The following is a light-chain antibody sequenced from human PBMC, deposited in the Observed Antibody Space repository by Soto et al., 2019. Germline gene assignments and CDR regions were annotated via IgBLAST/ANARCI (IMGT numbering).Light chain of an antibody. Sequence: DIQMTQSPSTLSASVGDRVTITCRASKSISSWLAWYQQKPGKAPKLLIYKASSLESGVPSRFSGSGSGTEFTLTISSLQPDDFATYYCHRMYTFGQGTKLEIK. CDR3: HRMYT. J-gene: IGKJ2*01. V-gene: IGKV1-5*03. CDR1: KSISSW. CDR2: KAS.